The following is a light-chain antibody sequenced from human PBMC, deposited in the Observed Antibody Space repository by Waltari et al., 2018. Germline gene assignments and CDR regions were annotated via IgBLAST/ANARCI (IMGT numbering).Light chain of an antibody. Sequence: QSALTQPPSASGSPGQSVTISCTGTSSDVGGYNYVPWFQQRPDKAPKVMIYEVSKRPSGVPDRFSGSKSGNTASLIVSGLQAEDEADYYCSSYAGSKFWVFGGGTKLTVL. CDR2: EVS. CDR1: SSDVGGYNY. V-gene: IGLV2-8*01. J-gene: IGLJ3*02. CDR3: SSYAGSKFWV.